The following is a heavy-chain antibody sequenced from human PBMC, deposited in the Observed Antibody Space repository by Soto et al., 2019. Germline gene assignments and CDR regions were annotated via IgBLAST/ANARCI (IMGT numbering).Heavy chain of an antibody. J-gene: IGHJ4*02. D-gene: IGHD7-27*01. V-gene: IGHV4-31*03. CDR1: GGSISSSGYY. CDR3: ARDRSNWAFDS. CDR2: IYYSGST. Sequence: SETLSLTCTVSGGSISSSGYYWSWIRQHPGKGLEWIGYIYYSGSTYYNPSLKSRVTISVDTSKNQFSLKLSSVTAADTAVYYCARDRSNWAFDSWGQGTLVTSPQ.